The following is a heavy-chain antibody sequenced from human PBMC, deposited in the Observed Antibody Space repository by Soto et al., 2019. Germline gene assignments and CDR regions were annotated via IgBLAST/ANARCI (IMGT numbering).Heavy chain of an antibody. Sequence: QVHLQESGPGLVKPSETLSLTCTVSGASITSSYWTWVRQPPGKGLEWIGYVYHSGSTNYNPSLKSRLTLSVSTSKNQFPLRLTSVTAADTAVYYCATGYDWFDPWGQGALVTVSS. D-gene: IGHD7-27*01. J-gene: IGHJ5*02. CDR1: GASITSSY. CDR3: ATGYDWFDP. CDR2: VYHSGST. V-gene: IGHV4-59*03.